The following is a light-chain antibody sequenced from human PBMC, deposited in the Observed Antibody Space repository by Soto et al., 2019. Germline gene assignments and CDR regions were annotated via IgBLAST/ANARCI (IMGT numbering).Light chain of an antibody. Sequence: DIQMTHSPSTLSASVGDRVTITFRASQSISDWVALYQQKPGEAPKLLIFDASSLKSGVPSRFSGSGSGTEFTLTISSLQSDDFGTYYCQQYDSYSWTFGQGTKVDIK. CDR3: QQYDSYSWT. V-gene: IGKV1-5*01. J-gene: IGKJ1*01. CDR1: QSISDW. CDR2: DAS.